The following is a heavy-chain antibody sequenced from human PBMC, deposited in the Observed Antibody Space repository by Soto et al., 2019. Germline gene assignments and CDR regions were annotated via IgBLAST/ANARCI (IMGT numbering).Heavy chain of an antibody. D-gene: IGHD2-2*01. Sequence: GGSLRLSCAASGINFSYYGMSWVRQAPGKGLEWVANIKEDGSSKYYVDSVKGRFTISRDNAKNSLYLQMNSLRAEDTALYYCASETCTVFAHWAQGTPVTV. CDR3: ASETCTVFAH. CDR1: GINFSYYG. V-gene: IGHV3-7*03. J-gene: IGHJ4*02. CDR2: IKEDGSSK.